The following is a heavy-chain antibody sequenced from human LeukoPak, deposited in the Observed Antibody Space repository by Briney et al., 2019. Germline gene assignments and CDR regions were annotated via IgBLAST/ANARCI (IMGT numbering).Heavy chain of an antibody. CDR1: GFTFSSYG. J-gene: IGHJ4*02. Sequence: GGSLRLSCAASGFTFSSYGMHWVRQAPGKGLEWVAVISYDGSNKYYADSVKGRFTISRDNSKNTLYPQMNSLRAEDTAVYYCAKDQRLWFGELGYFDYWGQGTLVTVSS. D-gene: IGHD3-10*01. V-gene: IGHV3-30*18. CDR3: AKDQRLWFGELGYFDY. CDR2: ISYDGSNK.